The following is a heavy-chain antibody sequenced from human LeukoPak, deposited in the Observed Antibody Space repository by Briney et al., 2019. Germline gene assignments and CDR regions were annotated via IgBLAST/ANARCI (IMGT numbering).Heavy chain of an antibody. CDR3: ARVIAVAGNMIDY. Sequence: SETLSLTCTVSGASINSSGYYWGCIRQPPGKGLEWIGSHYYSGSTYYNPSLKSRVTISVDTSKNHFSLKLNSVTAADTAVYYCARVIAVAGNMIDYWGQGTLVTVSS. CDR2: HYYSGST. J-gene: IGHJ4*02. D-gene: IGHD6-19*01. CDR1: GASINSSGYY. V-gene: IGHV4-39*02.